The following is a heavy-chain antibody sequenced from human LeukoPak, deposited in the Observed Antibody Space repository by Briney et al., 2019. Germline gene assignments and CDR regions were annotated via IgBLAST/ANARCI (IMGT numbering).Heavy chain of an antibody. D-gene: IGHD3-10*01. CDR1: GFTLSSYA. V-gene: IGHV3-23*01. CDR2: TSSSDAGT. Sequence: GGSLRLSCAASGFTLSSYAMSWVRQAPGKGLEWVAATSSSDAGTYHADSVRGRFTISRDNSKNTLYLQMNSLRAEDTAVYYCAKDPTIWFGGTDYWGQGTLVTVSS. CDR3: AKDPTIWFGGTDY. J-gene: IGHJ4*02.